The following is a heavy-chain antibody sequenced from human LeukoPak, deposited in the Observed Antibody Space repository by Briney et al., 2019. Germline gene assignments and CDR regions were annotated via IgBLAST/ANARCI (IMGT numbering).Heavy chain of an antibody. J-gene: IGHJ5*02. CDR1: GGSFSGYY. CDR3: ARGGVSYDYVWGSYRYLSWFDP. CDR2: INHSGST. Sequence: SETLSLTCAVYGGSFSGYYWSWIRQPPGKGLEWIGEINHSGSTNYNPSLKSRVTISVDTSKNQFSLKLSSVTAADTAVYYCARGGVSYDYVWGSYRYLSWFDPWGQGTVVTVSS. D-gene: IGHD3-16*02. V-gene: IGHV4-34*01.